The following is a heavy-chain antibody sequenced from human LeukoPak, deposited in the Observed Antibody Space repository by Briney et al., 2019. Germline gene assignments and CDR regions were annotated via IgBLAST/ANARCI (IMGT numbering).Heavy chain of an antibody. CDR1: GGSFSGYY. D-gene: IGHD2-2*02. CDR2: INHSGST. Sequence: SETLSLTCAVYGGSFSGYYWSWIRQPPGKGLEWIGEINHSGSTNYNPSLKSRVTISVDTSKNQFSLKLSSVTAADTAVYYCARAPLRYCSSTSCYTRGTHWFDPWGQGTLVTVSA. J-gene: IGHJ5*02. CDR3: ARAPLRYCSSTSCYTRGTHWFDP. V-gene: IGHV4-34*01.